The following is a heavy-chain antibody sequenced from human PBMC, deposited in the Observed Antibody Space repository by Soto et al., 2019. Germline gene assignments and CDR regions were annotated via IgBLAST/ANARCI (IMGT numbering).Heavy chain of an antibody. J-gene: IGHJ2*01. CDR3: VSTKYDSSAYYYWYLGL. V-gene: IGHV1-69*06. D-gene: IGHD3-22*01. CDR1: EDTFRNYA. CDR2: IIPIFGTA. Sequence: QVELVQSGAEVKKPGSSVKVSCQASEDTFRNYAISWVRQAPGQGLEWMGGIIPIFGTANYAQKFQGRVTITEDTSANTVYLERSSLRSEDTAVYYCVSTKYDSSAYYYWYLGLWGRVTLVTVSS.